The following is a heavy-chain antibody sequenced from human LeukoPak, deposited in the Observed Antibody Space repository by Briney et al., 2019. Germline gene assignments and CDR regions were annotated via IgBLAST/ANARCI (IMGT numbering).Heavy chain of an antibody. CDR1: GYTFTSYG. CDR3: AGPTNYDILTTYGMDV. CDR2: ISAYNGNT. J-gene: IGHJ6*02. D-gene: IGHD3-9*01. V-gene: IGHV1-18*01. Sequence: ASVKVSCKASGYTFTSYGISWVRQAPGQGLEWMGWISAYNGNTNYAQKLQGRVTMTTDTSTSTAYMELRSPRSDDTAVYYCAGPTNYDILTTYGMDVWGQGTTVTVSS.